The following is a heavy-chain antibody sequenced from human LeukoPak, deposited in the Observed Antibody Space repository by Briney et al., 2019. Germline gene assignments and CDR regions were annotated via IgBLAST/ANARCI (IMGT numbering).Heavy chain of an antibody. CDR3: ATLAFDYAVAFIFDP. J-gene: IGHJ5*02. V-gene: IGHV1-18*01. D-gene: IGHD4/OR15-4a*01. CDR2: ISVYNGNT. Sequence: ASVKVSCKASRYTFTSYGISWVRQAPGQGLEWMGWISVYNGNTDYAQNFQGRVTVTTDTSTSTAYMELRSLRSDDTAVYYCATLAFDYAVAFIFDPWGQGTLVTVSS. CDR1: RYTFTSYG.